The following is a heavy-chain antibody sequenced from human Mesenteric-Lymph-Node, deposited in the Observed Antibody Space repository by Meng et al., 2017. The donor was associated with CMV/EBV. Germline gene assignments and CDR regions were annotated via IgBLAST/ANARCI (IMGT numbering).Heavy chain of an antibody. CDR2: LNPNGGGT. V-gene: IGHV1-2*02. Sequence: ASVKVSCKASGYTFTGYYMHWVRQAPGQGLEWMGWLNPNGGGTNYAQKFQGRVTMTRDTSISTAYMELSRLRSDDTAVYYCAREDVLRFLEWLPEGYYYYYGMDVWGQGTTVTVSS. CDR3: AREDVLRFLEWLPEGYYYYYGMDV. J-gene: IGHJ6*02. D-gene: IGHD3-3*01. CDR1: GYTFTGYY.